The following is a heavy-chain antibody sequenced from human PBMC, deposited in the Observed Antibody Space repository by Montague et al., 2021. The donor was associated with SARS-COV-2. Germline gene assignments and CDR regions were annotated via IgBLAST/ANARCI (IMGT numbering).Heavy chain of an antibody. D-gene: IGHD3-16*01. CDR2: VLYTGTP. J-gene: IGHJ4*02. V-gene: IGHV4-39*07. CDR3: VAGGDSAKAGAY. CDR1: GGSIANSHQY. Sequence: SETLSLTCTVSGGSIANSHQYWGWVRQPPGKGLEWIGSVLYTGTPYDHPSLTARVTISLDTSKNQFSLKMYSVTAADTATYFCVAGGDSAKAGAYWGQGTLVTVPS.